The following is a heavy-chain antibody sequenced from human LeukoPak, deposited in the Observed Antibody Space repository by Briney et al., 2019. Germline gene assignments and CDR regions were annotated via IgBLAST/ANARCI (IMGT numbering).Heavy chain of an antibody. CDR3: ARAISDYVWGSYRQRYYYYYMDV. V-gene: IGHV4-34*01. Sequence: KPSETLSLTCAVYGGSFSGYYWSWIRQPPGKGLEWIGEINHSGSTNYNPSLKSRVTISVGTSKNQFSLKLSSVTAADTAVYYCARAISDYVWGSYRQRYYYYYMDVWGKGTTVTVSS. CDR1: GGSFSGYY. CDR2: INHSGST. D-gene: IGHD3-16*02. J-gene: IGHJ6*03.